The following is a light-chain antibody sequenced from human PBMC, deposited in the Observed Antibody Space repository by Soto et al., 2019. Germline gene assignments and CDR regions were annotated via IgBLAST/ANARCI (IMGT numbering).Light chain of an antibody. V-gene: IGKV3-15*01. CDR1: QSVSSN. CDR3: QQYNNWPRT. CDR2: GAS. J-gene: IGKJ1*01. Sequence: EIVMTQSPATLSVSPGERATLSCGASQSVSSNLAWYQQKPGQAPRLLIYGASIRAIDIPARFSGSGSGTEFTLTISSLQSEDFAVYYCQQYNNWPRTFGQGTKVEIK.